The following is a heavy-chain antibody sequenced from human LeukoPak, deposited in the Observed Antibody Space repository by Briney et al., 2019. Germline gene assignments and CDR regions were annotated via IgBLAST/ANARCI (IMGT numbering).Heavy chain of an antibody. CDR3: ARDPYGATPGGFDY. CDR1: GFTFNNYE. V-gene: IGHV3-48*03. J-gene: IGHJ4*02. CDR2: ISSSGSAK. Sequence: PGGSLRLSCAASGFTFNNYEMNWVRQAPGKGLEWVSYISSSGSAKDYADSVKGRFTISRDNTKNSLFLQMNSLRAEDTAIYFCARDPYGATPGGFDYWGQGSLVTVSS. D-gene: IGHD4/OR15-4a*01.